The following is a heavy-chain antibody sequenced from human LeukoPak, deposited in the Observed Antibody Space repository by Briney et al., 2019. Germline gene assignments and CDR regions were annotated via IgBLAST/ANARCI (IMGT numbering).Heavy chain of an antibody. CDR2: ISAYNGNT. V-gene: IGHV1-18*01. CDR3: ARGVVVVLAAMSGWFDP. J-gene: IGHJ5*02. CDR1: GYTFTSYG. D-gene: IGHD2-2*01. Sequence: ASVKVSCKASGYTFTSYGISWVRQAPGHGLEWMGWISAYNGNTNYAQKLQGRVTMTTDTSTSTAYMELRSLRSDDTAVYYCARGVVVVLAAMSGWFDPWGQGTLVTVSS.